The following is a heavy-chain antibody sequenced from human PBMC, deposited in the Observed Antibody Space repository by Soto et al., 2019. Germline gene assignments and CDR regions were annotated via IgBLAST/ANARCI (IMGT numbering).Heavy chain of an antibody. CDR1: GFTFSDYA. CDR3: AKVAGGLGYFDL. V-gene: IGHV3-23*01. J-gene: IGHJ2*01. D-gene: IGHD3-16*01. Sequence: GSLRLSCVASGFTFSDYAMTWVRQAPGKGLEWVATISATGGNIEYTDSLKGRFTISRDNSKNTLYLQLNGLTSDDTAVHYCAKVAGGLGYFDLWGRGTLVTVSS. CDR2: ISATGGNI.